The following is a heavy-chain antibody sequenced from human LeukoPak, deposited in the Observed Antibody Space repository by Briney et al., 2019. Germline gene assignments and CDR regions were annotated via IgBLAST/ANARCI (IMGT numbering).Heavy chain of an antibody. Sequence: GASVKVSCKASGYTFTTYGISWVRQAPGQGLEWMGWINTDNHNTNYAQKFQGRVTMTTDTSTSTAYMELRSLTFDDTAVYYCARDNGGSRDYWGQGTLVTVSS. J-gene: IGHJ4*02. CDR2: INTDNHNT. CDR3: ARDNGGSRDY. CDR1: GYTFTTYG. D-gene: IGHD1-26*01. V-gene: IGHV1-18*01.